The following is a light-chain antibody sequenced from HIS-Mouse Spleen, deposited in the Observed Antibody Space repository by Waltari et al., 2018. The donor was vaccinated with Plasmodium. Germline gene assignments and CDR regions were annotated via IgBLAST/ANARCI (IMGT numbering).Light chain of an antibody. CDR1: SSDVGSYNL. CDR2: EGS. J-gene: IGLJ2*01. V-gene: IGLV2-23*01. CDR3: CAYAGSRMV. Sequence: QSALTQPASVSGSPGQSITISCTGTSSDVGSYNLVSWYQQHPCKAPKLMIYEGSKRPSGVSHRLSGSKSGNTASLIIAWFHAEDEADYYCCAYAGSRMVFGGGTKLTVL.